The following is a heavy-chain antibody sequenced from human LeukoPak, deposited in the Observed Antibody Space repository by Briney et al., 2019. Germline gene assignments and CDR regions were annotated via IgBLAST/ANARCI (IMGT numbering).Heavy chain of an antibody. D-gene: IGHD1-14*01. CDR1: GFMYGNYG. V-gene: IGHV3-33*01. CDR3: ARGLRAPVRCGMDV. Sequence: PGGSLRLSCAASGFMYGNYGLHGVRPPPPQGLEWVALILYDGSNIYYADSVKGRFTVSRDNSENTLYLQMNSLRADDTAVYYGARGLRAPVRCGMDVWGQGTTVAVCS. CDR2: ILYDGSNI. J-gene: IGHJ6*02.